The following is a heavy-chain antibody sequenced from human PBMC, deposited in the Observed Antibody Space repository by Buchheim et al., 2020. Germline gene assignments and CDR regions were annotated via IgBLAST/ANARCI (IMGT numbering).Heavy chain of an antibody. CDR2: INYDGNT. CDR3: ARTDYYGLGTRDV. V-gene: IGHV4-34*01. J-gene: IGHJ6*02. CDR1: GESFNGYF. D-gene: IGHD3-10*01. Sequence: QVQLQQWGTRLLKPSETLSLTCAVSGESFNGYFWTWIRQPPGKGLEWVGEINYDGNTNYNPSLKSRVSISVDTTKKRFSLNLSSVSAADTAVYYCARTDYYGLGTRDVWGQGTT.